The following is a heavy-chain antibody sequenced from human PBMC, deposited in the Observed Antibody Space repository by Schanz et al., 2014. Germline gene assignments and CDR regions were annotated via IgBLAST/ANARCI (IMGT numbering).Heavy chain of an antibody. D-gene: IGHD6-19*01. J-gene: IGHJ4*02. CDR1: GFTFGDYA. CDR2: ISWDGATI. Sequence: EVQLVESGGAVVQPGGSLRISCAASGFTFGDYAMHWVRQAPGKGLEWVSMISWDGATIKYADSVKGRFTISRDNIKKSLSLQMNSLRAEDTAVYYCARKTDSSGTGDYWGQGTLVTVSS. V-gene: IGHV3-43D*03. CDR3: ARKTDSSGTGDY.